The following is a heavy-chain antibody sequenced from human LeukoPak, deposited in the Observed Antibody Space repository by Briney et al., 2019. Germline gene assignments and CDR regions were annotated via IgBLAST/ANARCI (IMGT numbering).Heavy chain of an antibody. CDR3: ARRLGPGIVGADDAFDI. CDR2: ISYDGSNK. D-gene: IGHD1-26*01. Sequence: GRSLRLSCAASGFTFSNYGMHWVRQAPGKGLEWVAIISYDGSNKYYADSVKGRFTISRDNSKNTLFLQMNSLRAEDTAVYYCARRLGPGIVGADDAFDIWGQGTMVTVSS. CDR1: GFTFSNYG. V-gene: IGHV3-30*03. J-gene: IGHJ3*02.